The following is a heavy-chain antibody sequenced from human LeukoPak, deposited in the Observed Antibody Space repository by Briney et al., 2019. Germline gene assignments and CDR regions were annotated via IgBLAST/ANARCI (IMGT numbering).Heavy chain of an antibody. Sequence: ASVKVSCKASGYTFTSYYMHWVRQAPGQGLEWMGIINPSGGSTSYAQKFQGRVTMTRDTSTSTVYMELSSLRSEDTAVCYCASYDSSGYYLDYWGQGTLVTVSS. CDR2: INPSGGST. J-gene: IGHJ4*02. CDR1: GYTFTSYY. CDR3: ASYDSSGYYLDY. D-gene: IGHD3-22*01. V-gene: IGHV1-46*01.